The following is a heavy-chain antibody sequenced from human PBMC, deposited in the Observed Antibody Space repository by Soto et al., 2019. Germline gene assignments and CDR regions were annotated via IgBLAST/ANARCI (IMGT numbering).Heavy chain of an antibody. CDR3: ARVGGGYNYYYGMDV. CDR2: IYHSGST. CDR1: GGSINSGGNS. J-gene: IGHJ6*02. Sequence: TLSLTCAVSGGSINSGGNSWSWIRQQPGKGLEWIGYIYHSGSTYYNPSLKSRVTISVDRSKNQFSLKLSSVTAADTAVYYCARVGGGYNYYYGMDVWGQGTTVTVSS. D-gene: IGHD3-16*01. V-gene: IGHV4-30-2*01.